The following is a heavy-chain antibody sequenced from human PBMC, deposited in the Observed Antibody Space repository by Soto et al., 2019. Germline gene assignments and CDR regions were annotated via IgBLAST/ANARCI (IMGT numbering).Heavy chain of an antibody. V-gene: IGHV4-59*01. CDR2: IYYSGST. Sequence: SETLSLTCTVSGGSISSYYWSWIRQPPGKGLEWIGYIYYSGSTNYNPSLKSRVTISVDTSKNQFSLKLSSVTAADTAVYYCARASCGGSCSPISLPNWFDPWGQGTLVTVSS. CDR3: ARASCGGSCSPISLPNWFDP. J-gene: IGHJ5*02. CDR1: GGSISSYY. D-gene: IGHD2-15*01.